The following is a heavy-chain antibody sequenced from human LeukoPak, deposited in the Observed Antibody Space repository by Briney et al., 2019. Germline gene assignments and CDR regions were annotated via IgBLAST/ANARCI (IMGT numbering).Heavy chain of an antibody. CDR2: IYYSGST. CDR3: ARVRSYYGSVTGKSYYFDY. V-gene: IGHV4-39*07. J-gene: IGHJ4*02. D-gene: IGHD3-10*01. Sequence: SETLSLTCTVSGGSISSSSYYWGWIRQPPGKGLEWIGSIYYSGSTYYNPSLKSRVTISVDTSKNQFSLKLSSVTAADTAVYYCARVRSYYGSVTGKSYYFDYWGQGTLVTVSS. CDR1: GGSISSSSYY.